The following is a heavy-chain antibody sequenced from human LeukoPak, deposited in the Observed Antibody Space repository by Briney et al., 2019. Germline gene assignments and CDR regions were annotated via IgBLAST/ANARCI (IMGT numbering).Heavy chain of an antibody. CDR3: ARDDPNYYDSSGYHY. CDR1: GGTFSSYA. Sequence: ASVKVSCKASGGTFSSYAISWVRQAPGQGLEWMGWISAYNGNTNYAQKHQGRVTMTTDTSTSTAYMELRSLRSDDTAVYYCARDDPNYYDSSGYHYWGQGTLVAVSS. D-gene: IGHD3-22*01. CDR2: ISAYNGNT. J-gene: IGHJ4*02. V-gene: IGHV1-18*01.